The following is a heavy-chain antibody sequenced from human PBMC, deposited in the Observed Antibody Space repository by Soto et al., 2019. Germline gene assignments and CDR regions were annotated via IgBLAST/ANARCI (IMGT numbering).Heavy chain of an antibody. CDR1: GYIFTDHL. D-gene: IGHD3-22*01. J-gene: IGHJ4*02. V-gene: IGHV1-2*02. CDR2: VHPDSGGT. CDR3: ARGAQGFFPVSGIYFYFDH. Sequence: ASVKVSCKTSGYIFTDHLIHWVRQSPGQGLQWVGWVHPDSGGTNVAQAFQDRVTMTADTSITTAYMDLARLRPDDTAIFYCARGAQGFFPVSGIYFYFDHWGEGTPVTVSS.